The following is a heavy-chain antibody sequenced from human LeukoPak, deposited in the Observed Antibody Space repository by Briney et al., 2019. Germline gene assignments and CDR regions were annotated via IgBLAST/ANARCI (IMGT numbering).Heavy chain of an antibody. V-gene: IGHV3-48*04. J-gene: IGHJ4*02. CDR2: ISSSSITI. D-gene: IGHD2-15*01. CDR1: GFTFSSYS. Sequence: GGSLRLSCAASGFTFSSYSLNWVRQVPGKGLEWVSFISSSSITIYYADSVKGRFTISRDNAEKSLYLQMNSLRAEDTALYYCARDRGGSYSAIDYWGQGTLVTVSS. CDR3: ARDRGGSYSAIDY.